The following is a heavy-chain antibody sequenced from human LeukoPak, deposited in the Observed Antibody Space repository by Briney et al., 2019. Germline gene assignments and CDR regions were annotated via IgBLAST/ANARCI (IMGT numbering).Heavy chain of an antibody. D-gene: IGHD3-9*01. J-gene: IGHJ4*02. V-gene: IGHV3-23*01. CDR1: AFTFSTYA. Sequence: PGGSLRLSCAASAFTFSTYAMSWVRQAPGKGLEWVSTISGSGGSTYYADSVKGRFTISRDNSKNTLYLQMNSLRAEDTAIYYCAKVQHYDILTGYYIAGGSFHYWGQGTLVTVSS. CDR2: ISGSGGST. CDR3: AKVQHYDILTGYYIAGGSFHY.